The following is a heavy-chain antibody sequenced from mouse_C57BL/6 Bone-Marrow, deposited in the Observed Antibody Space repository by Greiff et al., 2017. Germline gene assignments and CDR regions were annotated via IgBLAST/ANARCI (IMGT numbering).Heavy chain of an antibody. D-gene: IGHD4-1*01. J-gene: IGHJ2*01. Sequence: SGAELVRPGASVKLSCTASGFNIKDDYMHWVQQRPEQGLEWIGWIDPENGDTEYASKFQGKATITADTSSNTAYLQLSSLTSEDTAVYYCTTGLTGTWGQGTTLTVSS. CDR3: TTGLTGT. V-gene: IGHV14-4*01. CDR1: GFNIKDDY. CDR2: IDPENGDT.